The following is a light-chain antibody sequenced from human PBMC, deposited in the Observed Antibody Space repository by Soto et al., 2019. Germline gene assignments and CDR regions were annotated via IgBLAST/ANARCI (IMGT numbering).Light chain of an antibody. CDR3: QQSYSTPPT. CDR1: QSISSY. J-gene: IGKJ1*01. Sequence: DIQMTQSPSSLSASVGDIFTITCRASQSISSYLNWYQQKPGKAPKLLIYAASSLQSGVPSRFSGSGSGTDFTLTISSLQPEDFATYYCQQSYSTPPTFGQGTKVDIK. CDR2: AAS. V-gene: IGKV1-39*01.